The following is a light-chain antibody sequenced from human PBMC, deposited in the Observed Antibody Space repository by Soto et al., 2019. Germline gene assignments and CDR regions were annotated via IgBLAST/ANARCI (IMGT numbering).Light chain of an antibody. V-gene: IGLV2-14*01. J-gene: IGLJ1*01. CDR3: SSYTSSSTRV. CDR1: SSDIGAYNY. CDR2: DVS. Sequence: QSVLTQPASVSGSPGQSITISCTGSSSDIGAYNYVSWFQQHPGEAPKLMIYDVSNRPSGVSNRFSGSKSGNTASLTISGLQAEDEADYYCSSYTSSSTRVFGTGIKVTVL.